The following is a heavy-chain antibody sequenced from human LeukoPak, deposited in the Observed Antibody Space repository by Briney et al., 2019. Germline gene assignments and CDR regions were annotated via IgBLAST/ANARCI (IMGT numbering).Heavy chain of an antibody. CDR3: ARAGYSYGARFDY. Sequence: PGGALRLSCAASGFTVSSNYMSWVRQAPGKGVEWGSVIYSGGSTYYTDSVKGRFTISRDNSKKRLYLQMNSLRAEDTAVYYCARAGYSYGARFDYWGQGTLVTVSS. D-gene: IGHD5-18*01. CDR2: IYSGGST. J-gene: IGHJ4*02. CDR1: GFTVSSNY. V-gene: IGHV3-53*01.